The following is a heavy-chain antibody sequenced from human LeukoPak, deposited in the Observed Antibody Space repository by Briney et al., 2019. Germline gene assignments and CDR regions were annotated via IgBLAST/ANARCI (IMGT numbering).Heavy chain of an antibody. Sequence: GGSLRLSCVASGFTFNSYGIHWVRQAPGKGLEWVAVIWYDGNNKYYADSVKGRFTISRDSSKNTMYLQMNSLRAEDTAVYYCAREHTTVTSLLDYWGQGTLVTVSS. CDR3: AREHTTVTSLLDY. D-gene: IGHD4-17*01. J-gene: IGHJ4*02. V-gene: IGHV3-33*01. CDR2: IWYDGNNK. CDR1: GFTFNSYG.